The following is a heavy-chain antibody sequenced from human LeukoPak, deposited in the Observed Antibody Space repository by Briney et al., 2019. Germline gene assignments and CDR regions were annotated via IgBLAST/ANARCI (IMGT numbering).Heavy chain of an antibody. D-gene: IGHD1-1*01. CDR3: ASLNWNDRDY. J-gene: IGHJ4*02. CDR1: GGSISSYY. Sequence: SETLSLTCTVSGGSISSYYWSWIRQPPGKGLEWIGYIYYIGSTNYNPSLKSRVTISVDTSKNQFSLKLSSVTAADTAVYYCASLNWNDRDYWGQGTLVTVSS. CDR2: IYYIGST. V-gene: IGHV4-59*01.